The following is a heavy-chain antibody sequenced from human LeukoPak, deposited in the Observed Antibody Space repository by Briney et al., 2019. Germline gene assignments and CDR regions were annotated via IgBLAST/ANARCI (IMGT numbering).Heavy chain of an antibody. Sequence: GGSLRLSYAASGFTFSDYYMSWIRQAPGKGLEWVSYISSSGSTIYYADSVKGRFTISRDNAKNSLYLQMNSLRAEDTAVYYCARDYYDSSGYYYPFFDYWGQGTLVTVSS. J-gene: IGHJ4*02. CDR3: ARDYYDSSGYYYPFFDY. CDR2: ISSSGSTI. D-gene: IGHD3-22*01. CDR1: GFTFSDYY. V-gene: IGHV3-11*01.